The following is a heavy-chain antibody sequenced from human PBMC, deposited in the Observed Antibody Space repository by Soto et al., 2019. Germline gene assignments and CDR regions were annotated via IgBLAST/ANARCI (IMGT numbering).Heavy chain of an antibody. D-gene: IGHD3-3*01. Sequence: TGGSLRLSCAASGFTFSSYSMNWVRQAPGKGLEWVSYISSSSSTIYYADSVKGRFTISRDNAKNSLYLQMNSLRAEDTAVYYCARDYDFWSGYLLFDYWGQGTLVTVSS. V-gene: IGHV3-48*01. J-gene: IGHJ4*02. CDR1: GFTFSSYS. CDR3: ARDYDFWSGYLLFDY. CDR2: ISSSSSTI.